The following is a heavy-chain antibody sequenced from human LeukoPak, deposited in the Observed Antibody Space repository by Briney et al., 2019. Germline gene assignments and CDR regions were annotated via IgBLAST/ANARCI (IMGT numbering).Heavy chain of an antibody. Sequence: GASVKVSCKASGYTFTSYYMHWVRQAPGQGLEWMGIINPSGGSTSYAQKFQGRVTMTRDTSTSTVNMELSSLRSEDTAVYYCASSKRDFWSGYYTAGLNVDDAFDIWGQGTMVTVSS. J-gene: IGHJ3*02. D-gene: IGHD3-3*01. CDR2: INPSGGST. CDR1: GYTFTSYY. V-gene: IGHV1-46*01. CDR3: ASSKRDFWSGYYTAGLNVDDAFDI.